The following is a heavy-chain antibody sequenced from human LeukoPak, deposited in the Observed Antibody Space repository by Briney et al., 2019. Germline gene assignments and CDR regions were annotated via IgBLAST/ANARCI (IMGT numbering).Heavy chain of an antibody. D-gene: IGHD2-21*02. V-gene: IGHV1-2*02. J-gene: IGHJ3*02. CDR1: GYTLTELS. CDR3: ARDRGLAYCGGDCYSGAFDI. Sequence: ASVKVSCKVSGYTLTELSMHWVRQAPGQGLEWMGWINPNSGGTNYAQKFQGRVTMTRDTSISTAYMELSRLRSDDTAVYYCARDRGLAYCGGDCYSGAFDIWGQGTMVTVSS. CDR2: INPNSGGT.